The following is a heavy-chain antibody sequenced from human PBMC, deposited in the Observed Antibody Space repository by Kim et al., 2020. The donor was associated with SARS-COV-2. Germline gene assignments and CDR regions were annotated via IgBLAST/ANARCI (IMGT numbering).Heavy chain of an antibody. V-gene: IGHV4-59*01. Sequence: NYTPSLKHRITIPVSTPKNQFSLKLCSVTAADTAVYYCARDGSARGGMDVWGQGTTVTVSS. J-gene: IGHJ6*02. D-gene: IGHD6-6*01. CDR3: ARDGSARGGMDV.